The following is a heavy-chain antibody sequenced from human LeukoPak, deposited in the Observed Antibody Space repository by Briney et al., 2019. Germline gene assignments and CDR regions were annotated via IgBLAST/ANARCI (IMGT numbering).Heavy chain of an antibody. J-gene: IGHJ4*02. CDR1: GYTFTGYY. CDR3: ARVRSPIAAAGTSTLDY. Sequence: ASVKVSCKASGYTFTGYYMHWVRQAPGQGLEWMGWINPNSGGTNYAQKFQGRVTMTRDTSISTAHMELSRLRSDDTAVYYCARVRSPIAAAGTSTLDYWGQGTLVTVSS. D-gene: IGHD6-13*01. V-gene: IGHV1-2*02. CDR2: INPNSGGT.